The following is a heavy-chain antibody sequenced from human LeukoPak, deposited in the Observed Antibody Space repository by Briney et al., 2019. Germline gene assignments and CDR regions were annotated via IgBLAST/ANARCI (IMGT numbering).Heavy chain of an antibody. J-gene: IGHJ5*02. Sequence: PSETLSLTCAVSGGSISSGGYSWSWIRQPPGKGLEWIGYIYHSGSTYYNPSLKSRVTISVDRSKNQFSLKLSSVTAADTAVYYCARSTPGHWFDPWGQGTLVTVSS. CDR3: ARSTPGHWFDP. D-gene: IGHD2-15*01. CDR2: IYHSGST. CDR1: GGSISSGGYS. V-gene: IGHV4-30-2*01.